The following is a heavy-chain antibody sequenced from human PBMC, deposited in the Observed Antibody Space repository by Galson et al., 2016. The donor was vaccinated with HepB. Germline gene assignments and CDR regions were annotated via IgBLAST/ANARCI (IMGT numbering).Heavy chain of an antibody. CDR2: ISGSGGSE. J-gene: IGHJ3*02. CDR3: ARDALRFLDGPDGGVFDI. CDR1: GFTFSDYY. D-gene: IGHD3-3*01. Sequence: SLRLSCAASGFTFSDYYMSWIRQAPGKGLGWLSYISGSGGSEHYPDSVKGRFTISRDDAKNSLYLQMNNLRAEDPAVYYCARDALRFLDGPDGGVFDIWGQGTEVTVSS. V-gene: IGHV3-11*01.